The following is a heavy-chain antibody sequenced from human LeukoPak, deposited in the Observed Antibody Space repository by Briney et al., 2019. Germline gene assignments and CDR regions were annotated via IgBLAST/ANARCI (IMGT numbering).Heavy chain of an antibody. V-gene: IGHV4-34*01. Sequence: SESLSLTCAVYGGSFSGYYWSWIRQPPGKGREWIGEINHSEGTKYNPSLKSRVTISVDTSKNQFSLKLSSVTAADTAMYYCARVKDPGGYYYYYYMDVWSKGTTVTVSS. CDR3: ARVKDPGGYYYYYYMDV. J-gene: IGHJ6*03. CDR2: INHSEGT. D-gene: IGHD3-16*01. CDR1: GGSFSGYY.